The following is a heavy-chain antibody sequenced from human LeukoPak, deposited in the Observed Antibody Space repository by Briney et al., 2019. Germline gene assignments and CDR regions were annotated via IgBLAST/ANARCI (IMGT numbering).Heavy chain of an antibody. CDR1: GFTFTNYW. V-gene: IGHV3-7*01. CDR3: ARGIATGIDFFDP. Sequence: GGSLRLSCAASGFTFTNYWMTWVRQAPGKGLEWVANIKHDGSEQYYVDSVKGRFTISRDNAKNSLYLQMNSLRAEDTALYYCARGIATGIDFFDPWGQGTLVTVSS. J-gene: IGHJ5*02. D-gene: IGHD6-13*01. CDR2: IKHDGSEQ.